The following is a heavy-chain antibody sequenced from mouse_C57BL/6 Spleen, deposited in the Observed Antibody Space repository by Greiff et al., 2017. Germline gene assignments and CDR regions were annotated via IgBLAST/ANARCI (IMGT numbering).Heavy chain of an antibody. D-gene: IGHD3-2*02. V-gene: IGHV5-6*01. CDR3: ARHDGSGHWYYFDY. CDR2: ISSGGSYT. Sequence: EVKLMESGGDLVKPGGSLKLSCAASGFTFSSYGMSWVRQTPDKRLEWVATISSGGSYTYYPDSVKGRFTIARDNAKNTLYLQRSSLKSEDTAMYYCARHDGSGHWYYFDYWGQGATLTVSS. J-gene: IGHJ2*01. CDR1: GFTFSSYG.